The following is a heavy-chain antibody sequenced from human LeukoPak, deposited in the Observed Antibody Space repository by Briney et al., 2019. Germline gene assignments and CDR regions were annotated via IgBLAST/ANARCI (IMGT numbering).Heavy chain of an antibody. V-gene: IGHV4-39*02. CDR1: GGSISSNSYY. J-gene: IGHJ4*02. CDR2: IYYSGST. CDR3: VEGSYYPKYYFDY. D-gene: IGHD1-26*01. Sequence: PSETLSLTCTVSGGSISSNSYYWGWIRQPPGKGLEWIGSIYYSGSTYYNPSLKSRVTISVDTSKNHFSLRVNSVTAADTAVFYCVEGSYYPKYYFDYWGQGTLVTVSS.